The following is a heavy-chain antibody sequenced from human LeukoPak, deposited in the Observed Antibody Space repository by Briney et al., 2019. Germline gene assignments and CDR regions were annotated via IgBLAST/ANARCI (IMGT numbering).Heavy chain of an antibody. V-gene: IGHV1-2*02. Sequence: ASVKVSCKASGYTFTAYYIHWVRQAPGQGLEWMGWIDPNSGATNYAQNFQGRVTMTRDTSISTTYMDLSRLTSDDTAVYYCARDPNAFDIWGQGTMVTVSS. CDR1: GYTFTAYY. J-gene: IGHJ3*02. CDR3: ARDPNAFDI. CDR2: IDPNSGAT.